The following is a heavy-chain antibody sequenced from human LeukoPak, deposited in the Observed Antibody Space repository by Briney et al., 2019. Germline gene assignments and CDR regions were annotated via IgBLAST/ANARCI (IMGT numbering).Heavy chain of an antibody. Sequence: SETLSLTCTVSGGSISSSSYYWGWIRQPPGKGLEWIGSIYYSGSTYYNPSLKSRVTISVDTSKNQFSLKLSSVTAADTAVYYCARGAIAAAGTGWFDPWGQGTLVTVSS. CDR2: IYYSGST. CDR3: ARGAIAAAGTGWFDP. CDR1: GGSISSSSYY. V-gene: IGHV4-39*07. D-gene: IGHD6-13*01. J-gene: IGHJ5*02.